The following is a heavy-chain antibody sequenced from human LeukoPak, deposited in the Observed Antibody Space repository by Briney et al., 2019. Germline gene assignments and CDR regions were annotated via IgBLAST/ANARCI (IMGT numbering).Heavy chain of an antibody. Sequence: GGSLRLSCAAFGFAFSSPAMCWFRKSPGKGLEWVSGIDISGGGTYYADSVKGRFTISRDNSKNTLYLEMNSLRAEDTALYFCANEIRPNDYWGQGTLVTVSS. J-gene: IGHJ4*02. CDR1: GFAFSSPA. V-gene: IGHV3-23*01. CDR3: ANEIRPNDY. CDR2: IDISGGGT. D-gene: IGHD3-16*01.